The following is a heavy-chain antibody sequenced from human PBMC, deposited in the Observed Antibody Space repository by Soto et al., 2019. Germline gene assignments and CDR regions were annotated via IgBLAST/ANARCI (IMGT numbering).Heavy chain of an antibody. CDR2: ISYDGTNK. J-gene: IGHJ6*02. V-gene: IGHV3-30*18. D-gene: IGHD4-17*01. Sequence: QVQLVESGGGVVQPGRSLRLSCAASGFTFSSYGMHWVRQAPGKGLEWVAVISYDGTNKYYAGSVKGRFTISRDNSKNXRXLQMNSLRAEDTAVYYCAKAAGDYGGNAYYYYGMDVWGQGTTVTVSS. CDR1: GFTFSSYG. CDR3: AKAAGDYGGNAYYYYGMDV.